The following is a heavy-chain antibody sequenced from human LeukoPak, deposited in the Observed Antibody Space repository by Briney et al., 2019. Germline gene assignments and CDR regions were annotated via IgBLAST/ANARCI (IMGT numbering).Heavy chain of an antibody. Sequence: SVKVSCKASGGTFSSYAISWVRQAPGQGLEWMGRIIPILGIANYAQKFQGRVTMTEDTSTDTAYMELSSLRSEDTAVYYCATAPWWWGFGPHYFQHWGQGTLVTVSS. J-gene: IGHJ1*01. CDR1: GGTFSSYA. CDR3: ATAPWWWGFGPHYFQH. D-gene: IGHD2-21*01. V-gene: IGHV1-69*04. CDR2: IIPILGIA.